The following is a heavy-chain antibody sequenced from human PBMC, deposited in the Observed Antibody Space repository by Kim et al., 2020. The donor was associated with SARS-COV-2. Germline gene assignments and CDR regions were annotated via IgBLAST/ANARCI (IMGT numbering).Heavy chain of an antibody. Sequence: GGSLRLSCAASGFTFSSYGMHWVRQAPGKGLEWVAVISYDGSNKYYADSVKGRFTISRDNSKNTLYLQMNSLRAEDTAVYYCAKVRFGELWGYFDYWGQG. CDR2: ISYDGSNK. J-gene: IGHJ4*02. D-gene: IGHD3-10*01. CDR1: GFTFSSYG. CDR3: AKVRFGELWGYFDY. V-gene: IGHV3-30*18.